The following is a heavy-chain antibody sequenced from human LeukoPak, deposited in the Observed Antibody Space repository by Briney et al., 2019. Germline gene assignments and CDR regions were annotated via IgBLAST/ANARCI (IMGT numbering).Heavy chain of an antibody. CDR1: GFTVGTYW. D-gene: IGHD5-24*01. V-gene: IGHV3-7*01. CDR2: INRDGSEK. Sequence: GGSLRLSCAAAGFTVGTYWIAWVRQAAGKWRGWVANINRDGSEKYYADSVKGRFTISRDTAKNSRFLQMNSLRVEDTAVYYCARLDGFNYWGQGTLVTVSS. CDR3: ARLDGFNY. J-gene: IGHJ4*02.